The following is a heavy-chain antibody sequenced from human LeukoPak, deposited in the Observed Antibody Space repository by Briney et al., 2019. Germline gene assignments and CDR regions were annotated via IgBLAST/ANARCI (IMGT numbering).Heavy chain of an antibody. V-gene: IGHV3-33*06. CDR2: IWYDGKHQ. J-gene: IGHJ6*03. D-gene: IGHD3-3*01. Sequence: GSLRLSCAASGFTFSNYGMHWVRQAPGRGRECVAVIWYDGKHQYYADSVKGRFNISRDNPKNMLYLEMNSMRVENTAVYYCAKGPTQVLRFLRDGKTYYMDVWGKGTSVLVSS. CDR1: GFTFSNYG. CDR3: AKGPTQVLRFLRDGKTYYMDV.